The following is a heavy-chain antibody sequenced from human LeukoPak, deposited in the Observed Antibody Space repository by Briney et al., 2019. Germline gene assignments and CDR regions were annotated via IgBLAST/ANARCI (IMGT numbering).Heavy chain of an antibody. CDR1: GGSISSGDYY. J-gene: IGHJ4*02. V-gene: IGHV4-30-4*01. D-gene: IGHD3-10*01. CDR2: IYYSGST. CDR3: ARELTVGAMVRGVNVGDY. Sequence: PSQTLSLTCTVSGGSISSGDYYWSWIRQPPGKGLEWIGYIYYSGSTYYNPSPKSRVTISVDTSKNQFSLKLSSVTAADTAVYYCARELTVGAMVRGVNVGDYWGQGTLVTVSS.